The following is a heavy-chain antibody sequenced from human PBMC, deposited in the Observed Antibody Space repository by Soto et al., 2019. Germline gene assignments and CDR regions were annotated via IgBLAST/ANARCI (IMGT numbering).Heavy chain of an antibody. CDR3: ARGEDIVVVPATRRPTEYYFDY. Sequence: ASETLSLTCTVSGGSISSGGYYWSWIRQPPGKGLEWIGYINHSGSTNYNPSLKSRVTISVDTSKNQFSLKLSSVTAADTAVYYCARGEDIVVVPATRRPTEYYFDYWGQGTLVTVSS. J-gene: IGHJ4*02. CDR2: INHSGST. D-gene: IGHD2-2*01. CDR1: GGSISSGGYY. V-gene: IGHV4-30-2*01.